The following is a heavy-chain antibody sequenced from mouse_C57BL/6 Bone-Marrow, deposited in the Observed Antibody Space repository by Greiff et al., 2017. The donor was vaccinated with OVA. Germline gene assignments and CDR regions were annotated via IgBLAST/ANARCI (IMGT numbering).Heavy chain of an antibody. CDR3: ANYGSSYDWYFDV. D-gene: IGHD1-1*01. CDR1: GYTFTSYW. V-gene: IGHV1-52*01. CDR2: IDPSDSET. J-gene: IGHJ1*03. Sequence: QVQLQQSGAELVRPGSSVKLSCKASGYTFTSYWMHWVKQRPIQGLEWIGNIDPSDSETHYNQKFKDKATLTVDKSSSTAYMQLSSLTSEDSAVYYCANYGSSYDWYFDVWGTGTTVTVSS.